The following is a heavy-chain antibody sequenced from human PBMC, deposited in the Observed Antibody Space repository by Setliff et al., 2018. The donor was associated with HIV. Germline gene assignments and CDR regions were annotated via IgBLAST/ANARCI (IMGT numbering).Heavy chain of an antibody. J-gene: IGHJ4*02. CDR1: EFTFGNYA. D-gene: IGHD6-19*01. CDR2: INPDGNEK. Sequence: GGSLRLSCAASEFTFGNYAMGWVRQAPGKGLEWVATINPDGNEKHYADSVRGRFTISRDSAKNALFLQASSLRVEDTAVYYCARMVAGFWGQGTLVTVSS. CDR3: ARMVAGF. V-gene: IGHV3-7*01.